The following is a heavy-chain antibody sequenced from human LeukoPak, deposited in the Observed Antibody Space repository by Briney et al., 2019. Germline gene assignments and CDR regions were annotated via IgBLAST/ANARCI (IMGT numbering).Heavy chain of an antibody. CDR2: INAGNGNT. CDR3: ATVWVDYTYAFDI. D-gene: IGHD4-11*01. J-gene: IGHJ3*02. CDR1: GYTFTSYA. V-gene: IGHV1-3*01. Sequence: GASVKVSCKASGYTFTSYAMHWVRQAPGQRLEWMGWINAGNGNTKYSQKFQGRVTITRDTSASTAYMELSSLRSEDTAVYYCATVWVDYTYAFDIWGQGTMVTVSS.